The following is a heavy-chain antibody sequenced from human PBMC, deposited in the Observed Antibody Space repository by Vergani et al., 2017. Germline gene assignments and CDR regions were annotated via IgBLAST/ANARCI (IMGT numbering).Heavy chain of an antibody. CDR2: IYTSGST. V-gene: IGHV4-61*02. Sequence: QVKLQESGPGLLKPSQTLSLTCTVSGGSISSGSYYWSWIRQPAGKGLEWIGRIYTSGSTNYNPSLKSRVTISVDTSKNQFSLKLSSVTAADTAVYYCARGGYYDSSGYYSDAFDIWGQGTMVTVSS. CDR3: ARGGYYDSSGYYSDAFDI. CDR1: GGSISSGSYY. J-gene: IGHJ3*02. D-gene: IGHD3-22*01.